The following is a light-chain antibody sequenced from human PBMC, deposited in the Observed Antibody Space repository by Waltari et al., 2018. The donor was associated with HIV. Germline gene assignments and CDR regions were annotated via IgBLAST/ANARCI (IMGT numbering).Light chain of an antibody. Sequence: SHELTQPPSVSVSPGQTATITCSGDELGDRYVSWYQQTSGQSPVLLLYRDIKRPSGIPGRFSGSNAGNTATLTISGTQTTDEAEYYCQAWASDTLVIFGGGTQLTV. CDR2: RDI. CDR3: QAWASDTLVI. CDR1: ELGDRY. V-gene: IGLV3-1*01. J-gene: IGLJ2*01.